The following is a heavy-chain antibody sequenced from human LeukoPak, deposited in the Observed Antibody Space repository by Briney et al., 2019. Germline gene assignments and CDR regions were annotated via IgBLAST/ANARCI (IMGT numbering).Heavy chain of an antibody. D-gene: IGHD3-16*02. J-gene: IGHJ6*04. CDR2: FDPEDGET. CDR1: GYTLTELS. V-gene: IGHV1-24*01. Sequence: GASVKVSCKVSGYTLTELSMHWVRQAPGKGLEWMGGFDPEDGETIYAQKFQGRVTMTEDTSTDTAYMELSSLRSEDTAVYYCARDQYYVDDYVWGSYRYSMDVWGKGTTVTVSS. CDR3: ARDQYYVDDYVWGSYRYSMDV.